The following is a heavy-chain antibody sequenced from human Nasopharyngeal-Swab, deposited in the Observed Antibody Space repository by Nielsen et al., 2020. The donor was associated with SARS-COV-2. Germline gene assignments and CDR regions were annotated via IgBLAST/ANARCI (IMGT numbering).Heavy chain of an antibody. V-gene: IGHV4-34*01. CDR1: GGSFSGYY. Sequence: SETLSLTCAVYGGSFSGYYWSWIRQPSGKGLEWIGEINHSGSTNYNPSLKSRVTISVDTSKNQFSLKLSSVTAADTAVFYCARERELTFDYWGQGTLVTVSS. CDR3: ARERELTFDY. D-gene: IGHD1-7*01. CDR2: INHSGST. J-gene: IGHJ4*02.